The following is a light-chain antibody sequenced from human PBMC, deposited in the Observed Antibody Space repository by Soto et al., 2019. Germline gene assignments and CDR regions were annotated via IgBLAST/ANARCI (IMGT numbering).Light chain of an antibody. CDR2: EVN. CDR1: SNDVGGYKY. CDR3: SSYSSNNILSYV. Sequence: QSALTQPASVSGAPGQSITISCTGTSNDVGGYKYVSWYQQRPGTAPKLIMFEVNNRPSGVSDRFSGSRSANTASLTISVLQAQDEADYYCSSYSSNNILSYVFGTGTKLTVL. V-gene: IGLV2-14*03. J-gene: IGLJ1*01.